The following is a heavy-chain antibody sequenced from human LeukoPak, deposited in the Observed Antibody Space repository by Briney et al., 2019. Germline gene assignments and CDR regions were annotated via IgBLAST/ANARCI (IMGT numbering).Heavy chain of an antibody. D-gene: IGHD2-15*01. V-gene: IGHV4-4*07. J-gene: IGHJ4*02. CDR1: RGSLNRYY. CDR3: GRQGYIGAHYFLDF. CDR2: SYTHGTT. Sequence: SPTLSLTCTVYRGSLNRYYWGWVRQPPRKEKEWIGRSYTHGTTKYNPSLNTLVTMSSDTSTNQFSLNLKSMTAADAAVYYCGRQGYIGAHYFLDFWSQGTLAAVS.